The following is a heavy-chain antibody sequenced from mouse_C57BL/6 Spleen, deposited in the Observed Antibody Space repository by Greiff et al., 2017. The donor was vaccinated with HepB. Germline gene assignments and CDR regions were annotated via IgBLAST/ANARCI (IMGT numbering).Heavy chain of an antibody. CDR2: IDPSDSYT. V-gene: IGHV1-69*01. CDR3: ARTVVEYFDY. Sequence: VQLQQPGAELVMPGASVKLSCKASGYTFTSYWMHWVKQRPGQGLEWIGEIDPSDSYTNYNQKFKGKSTLTVDKSSCTSYMQLSSLTSEDSAVYYCARTVVEYFDYWGQGTTLTVSS. CDR1: GYTFTSYW. D-gene: IGHD1-1*01. J-gene: IGHJ2*01.